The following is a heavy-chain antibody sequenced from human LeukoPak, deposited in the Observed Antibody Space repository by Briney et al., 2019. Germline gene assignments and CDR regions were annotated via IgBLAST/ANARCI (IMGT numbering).Heavy chain of an antibody. CDR3: AKDEIFGNSWTFDY. CDR1: GFTFSSYG. Sequence: GGSLRLSCAASGFTFSSYGMHWVRQAPGKGLEWVAFIRYDGTTKYYADSVKGRFTSSRDNSKNTLYLQTNSLKPEDTAVYYCAKDEIFGNSWTFDYWGQGTLVTVSS. D-gene: IGHD6-13*01. V-gene: IGHV3-30*02. CDR2: IRYDGTTK. J-gene: IGHJ4*02.